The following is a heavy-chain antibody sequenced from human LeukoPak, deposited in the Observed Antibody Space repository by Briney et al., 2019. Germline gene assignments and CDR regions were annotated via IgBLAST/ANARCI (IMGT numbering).Heavy chain of an antibody. Sequence: ASVKVSCKVSGYTLTELSTHWVRQAPGKGLEWMGGFDPEDGETIYAQKFQGRVTMTEDTSTDTAYMELSSLRSEDTAVYYCATTVDTAMVGEYYFDYWGQGTLVTVSS. V-gene: IGHV1-24*01. CDR1: GYTLTELS. CDR3: ATTVDTAMVGEYYFDY. J-gene: IGHJ4*02. D-gene: IGHD5-18*01. CDR2: FDPEDGET.